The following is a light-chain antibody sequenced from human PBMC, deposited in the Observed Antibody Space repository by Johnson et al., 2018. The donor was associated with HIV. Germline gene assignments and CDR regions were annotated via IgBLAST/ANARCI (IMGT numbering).Light chain of an antibody. CDR2: ENN. J-gene: IGLJ1*01. CDR3: GTWDTSLSAGYV. CDR1: SSNIGNNY. V-gene: IGLV1-51*02. Sequence: TQPPSVSAAPGQQVTISCSGSSSNIGNNYVSWYQQLPGTAPKLLIYENNKRPSGIPDRFSGSKSGTSATLGITGLQTGDEADYYCGTWDTSLSAGYVFGTGTKVTVL.